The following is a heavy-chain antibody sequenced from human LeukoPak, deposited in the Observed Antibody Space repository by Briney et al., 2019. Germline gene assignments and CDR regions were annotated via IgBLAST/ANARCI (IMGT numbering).Heavy chain of an antibody. J-gene: IGHJ6*02. D-gene: IGHD2-2*01. Sequence: GGSLRLSCAASGFTFSSYSMNWVRQAPGKGLEWVSSISSSSSYIYYADSVKGRFTISRDNAKNSLYLQMNSLRAEDTAVYYCARLGYCSSTSCYSSTYGMDVWGQGTTVTVSS. V-gene: IGHV3-21*01. CDR3: ARLGYCSSTSCYSSTYGMDV. CDR1: GFTFSSYS. CDR2: ISSSSSYI.